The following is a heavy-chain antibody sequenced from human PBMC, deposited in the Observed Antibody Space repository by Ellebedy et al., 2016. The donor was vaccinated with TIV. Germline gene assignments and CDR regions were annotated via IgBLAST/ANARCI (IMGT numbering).Heavy chain of an antibody. CDR1: GYTFTSYG. J-gene: IGHJ4*02. CDR2: ISAYNGNT. Sequence: ASVKVSCKASGYTFTSYGISWVRQAPGQGLEWMGWISAYNGNTNYAQKLQGRVTMTTDTSTSTAYMELRSLRSDDTAVYYCAREGLDYYDSSGYYYIYWGQGTLVTVSS. CDR3: AREGLDYYDSSGYYYIY. V-gene: IGHV1-18*01. D-gene: IGHD3-22*01.